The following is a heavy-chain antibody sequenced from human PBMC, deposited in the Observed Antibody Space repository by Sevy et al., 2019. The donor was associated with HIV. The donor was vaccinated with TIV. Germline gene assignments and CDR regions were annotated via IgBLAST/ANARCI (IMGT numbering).Heavy chain of an antibody. CDR2: MNADNGNT. V-gene: IGHV1-3*01. Sequence: ASVKVSCKASGYTFTGYAIHWVRQAPGQRLEWMGWMNADNGNTKYSQKFQERVNFTRDTSANTAYMELSSLRSEDTATYYCARGPAWFGAYGLDVLGLGTTVTVSS. D-gene: IGHD3-10*01. CDR3: ARGPAWFGAYGLDV. CDR1: GYTFTGYA. J-gene: IGHJ6*02.